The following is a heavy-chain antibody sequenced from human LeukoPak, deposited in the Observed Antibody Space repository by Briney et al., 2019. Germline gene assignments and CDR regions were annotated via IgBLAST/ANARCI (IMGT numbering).Heavy chain of an antibody. CDR1: GGSCSGYY. J-gene: IGHJ4*02. CDR3: ARDILTGSDY. V-gene: IGHV4-34*01. D-gene: IGHD3-9*01. Sequence: SETLSLTCAVYGGSCSGYYWSWIRQPPGKGLEWIGEIDHSGSTNYNPSLKSRVTISVDTSKNQFSLKLSSVTAVDTAVYYCARDILTGSDYWGQGTLVTVSS. CDR2: IDHSGST.